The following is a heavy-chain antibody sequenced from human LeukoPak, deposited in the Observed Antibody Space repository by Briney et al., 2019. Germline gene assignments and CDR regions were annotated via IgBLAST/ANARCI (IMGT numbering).Heavy chain of an antibody. V-gene: IGHV4-4*07. Sequence: SDTLSLTCTVSGDSISTYYWSWLRQPAGRGLEWIGRIYTSGSTNYNPSLKSRVTMSVDTSKYQFSLKLSSVTAADTAVYYCARLSCSSTSCCSFDYWGQGTLVTVSS. CDR1: GDSISTYY. CDR3: ARLSCSSTSCCSFDY. D-gene: IGHD2-2*01. J-gene: IGHJ4*02. CDR2: IYTSGST.